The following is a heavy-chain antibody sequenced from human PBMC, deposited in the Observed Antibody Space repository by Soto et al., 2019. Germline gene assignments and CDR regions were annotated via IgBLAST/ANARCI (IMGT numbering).Heavy chain of an antibody. D-gene: IGHD3-10*01. Sequence: PSETLSLTCTVSGGSIDSYYWSWIRQPPGKGLEWIGYIYYSGSTIYNPSLKSRVTISIDTSENRFSLKLSSVTAADTAVYYCVRDRTVRGVSGGLDVWGQGTAVTVSS. J-gene: IGHJ6*02. CDR3: VRDRTVRGVSGGLDV. CDR1: GGSIDSYY. V-gene: IGHV4-59*01. CDR2: IYYSGST.